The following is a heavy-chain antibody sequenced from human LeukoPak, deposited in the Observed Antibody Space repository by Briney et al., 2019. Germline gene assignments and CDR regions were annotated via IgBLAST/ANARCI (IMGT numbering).Heavy chain of an antibody. Sequence: ASVKVSCKASGYTFTGYYMHWVRQAPGQGLEWMGRINPNSGGTNYAQKCQGSVTMARDTSISTAYMELSRLRSDDTAVYYCARLQGYSGYDCVFDYWGQGTLVTVSS. V-gene: IGHV1-2*06. CDR1: GYTFTGYY. J-gene: IGHJ4*02. CDR2: INPNSGGT. D-gene: IGHD5-12*01. CDR3: ARLQGYSGYDCVFDY.